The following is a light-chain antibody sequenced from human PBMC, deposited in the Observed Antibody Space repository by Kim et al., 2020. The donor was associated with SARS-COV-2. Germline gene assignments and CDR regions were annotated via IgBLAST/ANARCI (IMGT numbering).Light chain of an antibody. Sequence: DIQMTQSPSSLAASVGDRVTITCRASQSINAYLNWYQQKPGKAPKLLIYAASTLQSGVPSRFSGSGSGTDFTLTTNSLQTEDFATYYCQQSHTAPLLTFGGGTKVDIK. CDR3: QQSHTAPLLT. V-gene: IGKV1-39*01. CDR1: QSINAY. CDR2: AAS. J-gene: IGKJ4*01.